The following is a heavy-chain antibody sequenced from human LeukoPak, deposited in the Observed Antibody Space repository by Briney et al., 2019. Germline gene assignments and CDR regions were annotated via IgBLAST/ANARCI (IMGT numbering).Heavy chain of an antibody. CDR2: ISAYNGNT. J-gene: IGHJ4*02. Sequence: ASVKVSCKASGYTFTSYGISWVRQAPGQGLEWVGWISAYNGNTNYAQKLQGRVTMTTDTSTSTAYMELRSLRSDDTAVYYCARVYCSGGSCYSAVDYWGQGTLVTVSS. CDR3: ARVYCSGGSCYSAVDY. V-gene: IGHV1-18*01. D-gene: IGHD2-15*01. CDR1: GYTFTSYG.